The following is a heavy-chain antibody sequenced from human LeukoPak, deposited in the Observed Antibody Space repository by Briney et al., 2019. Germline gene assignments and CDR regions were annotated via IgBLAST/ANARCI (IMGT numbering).Heavy chain of an antibody. Sequence: GASVKVSCKASGYTFTSYYIHWVRQAPGQGLEWMGIINPSGGSTTYAQKFQGRVTLTRDTSTSTVYMELSRLRSDDTAVYYCARGRLMYSSSWYHWFDPWGQGTLVTVSS. D-gene: IGHD6-13*01. V-gene: IGHV1-46*01. CDR3: ARGRLMYSSSWYHWFDP. CDR2: INPSGGST. CDR1: GYTFTSYY. J-gene: IGHJ5*02.